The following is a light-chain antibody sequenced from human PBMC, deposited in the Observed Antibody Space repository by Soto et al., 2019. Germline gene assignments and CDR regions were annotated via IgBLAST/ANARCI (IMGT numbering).Light chain of an antibody. CDR1: QSILYRSNNKNY. Sequence: DIVMTQSPDSLAVSLGERATINCKSSQSILYRSNNKNYLAWYQQKPGQPPKLLIYWASTRESGVPDRFSGSGSGTDSTLTISSLQAEDVAVYYCQQYYGYPRTFGQGTKVEIK. CDR3: QQYYGYPRT. J-gene: IGKJ1*01. CDR2: WAS. V-gene: IGKV4-1*01.